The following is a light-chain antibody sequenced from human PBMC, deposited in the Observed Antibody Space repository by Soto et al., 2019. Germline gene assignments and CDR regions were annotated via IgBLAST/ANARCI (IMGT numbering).Light chain of an antibody. Sequence: QSVLTQPRSVSGSAGQSVTISCTGTSSDVGGYNYVSWYQQHPGKAPELMIYAVSKRPSGVPDRFSVSKSGNTASLTISGLQAEDDADYYCCSYAGSSTYVFGTGNKVTVL. CDR1: SSDVGGYNY. J-gene: IGLJ1*01. CDR3: CSYAGSSTYV. V-gene: IGLV2-11*01. CDR2: AVS.